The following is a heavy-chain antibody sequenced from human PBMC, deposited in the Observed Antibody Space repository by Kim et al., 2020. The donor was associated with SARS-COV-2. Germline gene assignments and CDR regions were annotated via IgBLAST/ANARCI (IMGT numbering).Heavy chain of an antibody. CDR3: ARGATGYYYYGMDV. J-gene: IGHJ6*02. V-gene: IGHV4-61*02. Sequence: NPPLKSRVTNSVDPSKNQFSLKLGSVTAADTAVYYCARGATGYYYYGMDVWGQGTTVTVSS. D-gene: IGHD5-12*01.